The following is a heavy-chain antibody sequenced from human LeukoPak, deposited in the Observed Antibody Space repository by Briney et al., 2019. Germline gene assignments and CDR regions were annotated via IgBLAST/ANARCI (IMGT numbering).Heavy chain of an antibody. CDR3: ARDTSRAAAGTYYYYYGMDV. CDR1: GGSISSYY. V-gene: IGHV4-4*07. Sequence: SETLSLTCTVSGGSISSYYRSWIRQPAGKGLEWIGRIYTSGSTNYNPSLKSRVTMSVDASKNQFSLKLSSVTAADTAVYYCARDTSRAAAGTYYYYYGMDVWGQGTTVTVSS. CDR2: IYTSGST. D-gene: IGHD6-13*01. J-gene: IGHJ6*02.